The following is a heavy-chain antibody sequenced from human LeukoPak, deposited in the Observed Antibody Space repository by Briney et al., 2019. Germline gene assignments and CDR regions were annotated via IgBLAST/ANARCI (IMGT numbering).Heavy chain of an antibody. J-gene: IGHJ4*02. V-gene: IGHV5-51*01. CDR2: IYPGDSDT. CDR3: ARAPMVRGVINWLPFDY. D-gene: IGHD3-10*01. Sequence: GESLKISCQGSGYSFTSYWIGWVRQMPGKGLEWMGIIYPGDSDTRYSPSFQGQVTISADKSISTAYLQWSSLKASDTAMYYCARAPMVRGVINWLPFDYWGQGTLVTVSS. CDR1: GYSFTSYW.